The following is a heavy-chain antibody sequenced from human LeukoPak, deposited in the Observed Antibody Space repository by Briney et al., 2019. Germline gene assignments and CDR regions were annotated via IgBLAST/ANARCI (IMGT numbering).Heavy chain of an antibody. V-gene: IGHV3-21*01. CDR2: ISSSSSYI. D-gene: IGHD3-10*01. CDR1: GSTFSSYS. CDR3: ARGPYGSGSYYMWWVAVSDFDY. J-gene: IGHJ4*02. Sequence: PGGSLRLSCAASGSTFSSYSMKWVRQAPGKGLEWVSFISSSSSYIYYVDSVKGRFTISRDNAKSSLYLQMNSLRAEDTAVYYCARGPYGSGSYYMWWVAVSDFDYWGQGTLVTVSS.